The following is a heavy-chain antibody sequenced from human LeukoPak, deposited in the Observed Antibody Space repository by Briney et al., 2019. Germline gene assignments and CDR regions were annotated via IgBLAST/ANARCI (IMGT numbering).Heavy chain of an antibody. V-gene: IGHV3-30*18. CDR1: GFTFSSYG. CDR3: AKGSTTVTTYYFDY. Sequence: GGSLRLSCAASGFTFSSYGMHWVRQAPGKGLEWVAVISYDGSNKYYADSVKGRSTISRDNSKNTLYLQMNSLRAEDTAVYYCAKGSTTVTTYYFDYWGQGTLVTVSS. CDR2: ISYDGSNK. J-gene: IGHJ4*02. D-gene: IGHD4-17*01.